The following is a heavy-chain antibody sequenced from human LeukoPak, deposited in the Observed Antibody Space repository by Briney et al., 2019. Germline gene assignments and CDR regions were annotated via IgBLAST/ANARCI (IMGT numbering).Heavy chain of an antibody. Sequence: KASETLSLTCTVSGGSISSSSYYWGWIRQPPGKGLEWIGSIYYSGSTYYNPSLKSRVTISVDTSKNQFSLKLSSVTAADTAVYYCARHPDGDYYFDYWGQGTLVTVSS. D-gene: IGHD4-17*01. V-gene: IGHV4-39*01. CDR3: ARHPDGDYYFDY. CDR1: GGSISSSSYY. CDR2: IYYSGST. J-gene: IGHJ4*02.